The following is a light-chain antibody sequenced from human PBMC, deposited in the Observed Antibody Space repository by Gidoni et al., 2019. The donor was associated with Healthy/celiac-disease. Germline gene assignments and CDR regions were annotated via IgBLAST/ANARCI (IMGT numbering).Light chain of an antibody. CDR3: QQYGTS. CDR1: QSVSSSY. Sequence: EIVLPQSPVTLSLSPGERATLSCRASQSVSSSYLAWYQQKPGQAPRLLIYGASSRATGIPDRFSGSGSGTDFTLTISRLEPEDVAVYYCQQYGTSFGGGTKVEIK. CDR2: GAS. V-gene: IGKV3-20*01. J-gene: IGKJ4*01.